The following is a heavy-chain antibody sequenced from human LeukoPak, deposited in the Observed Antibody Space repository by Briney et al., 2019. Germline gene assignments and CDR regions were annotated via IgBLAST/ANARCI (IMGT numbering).Heavy chain of an antibody. D-gene: IGHD2-21*02. J-gene: IGHJ3*02. V-gene: IGHV5-51*01. CDR1: GYSFTSYW. CDR3: ATEHYCGGDCYAARGAFDI. CDR2: IYPGDSDT. Sequence: GEAPEISWSGSGYSFTSYWIGWERQMPGKGLECMGLIYPGDSDTRYSPSFQGQVTISADKSISTAYLQWSSLKASDTAMYYCATEHYCGGDCYAARGAFDIWGQGTMVTVSS.